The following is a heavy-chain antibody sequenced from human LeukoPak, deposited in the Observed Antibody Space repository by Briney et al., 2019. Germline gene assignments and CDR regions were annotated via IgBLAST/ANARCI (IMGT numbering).Heavy chain of an antibody. CDR3: AADDLTHAY. V-gene: IGHV1-58*02. Sequence: GSSVKVSCKASGFTFANSAIQWVRQARGQRLEWLGWIVVGSGNANYAQKFQDRVIITRDMSTSTAYMEVSSLRSEDTAVYYCAADDLTHAYWGQGTLVTVSS. CDR1: GFTFANSA. J-gene: IGHJ4*02. CDR2: IVVGSGNA.